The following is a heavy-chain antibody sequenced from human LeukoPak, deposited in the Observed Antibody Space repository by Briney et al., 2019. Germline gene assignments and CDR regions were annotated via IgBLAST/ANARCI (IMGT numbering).Heavy chain of an antibody. J-gene: IGHJ4*02. V-gene: IGHV3-9*01. CDR3: AKERYDSSGLFDY. Sequence: GRSLRLSCAASGFTFDDYAMHWVRQAPGKGLEWVSGISWNSGSIGYADSVKGRFTISRDNAKNSLYLQMNSLRAEDTALYYCAKERYDSSGLFDYWGQGTLVTVSS. D-gene: IGHD3-22*01. CDR2: ISWNSGSI. CDR1: GFTFDDYA.